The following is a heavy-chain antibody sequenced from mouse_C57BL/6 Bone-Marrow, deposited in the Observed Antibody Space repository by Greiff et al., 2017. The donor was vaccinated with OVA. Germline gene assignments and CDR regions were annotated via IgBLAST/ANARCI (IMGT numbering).Heavy chain of an antibody. CDR2: IDPEDGET. V-gene: IGHV14-2*01. CDR1: GFNIKDYY. J-gene: IGHJ4*01. D-gene: IGHD2-3*01. Sequence: EVQLQQSGAELVKPGASVKLSCTASGFNIKDYYMHWVKQRTEQGLEWIGRIDPEDGETKYAPTFQGKATITADTSSNTAYLQLSSLTSEDTAVYYCARGGWLLRDAMDDWGQGTSVTVSS. CDR3: ARGGWLLRDAMDD.